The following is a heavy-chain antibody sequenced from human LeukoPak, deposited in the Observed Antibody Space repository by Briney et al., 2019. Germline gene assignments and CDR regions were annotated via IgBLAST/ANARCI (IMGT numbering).Heavy chain of an antibody. CDR2: ISGSGGST. V-gene: IGHV3-23*01. Sequence: PGGSLRLSCAASGYTFSSYAMSWVRQAPGGGLEWVSAISGSGGSTYYADSVKGRFTISRDNSKNTLYLQMNSLRAEDTAVYYCAKILSGRFDYWGQGTLVTVSS. CDR1: GYTFSSYA. J-gene: IGHJ4*02. D-gene: IGHD1-26*01. CDR3: AKILSGRFDY.